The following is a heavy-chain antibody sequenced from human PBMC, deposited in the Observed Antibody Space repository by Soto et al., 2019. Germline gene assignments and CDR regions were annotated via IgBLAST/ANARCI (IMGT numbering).Heavy chain of an antibody. Sequence: PSETLSLTCTVSGGSVSSGSYYWSWIRQPPGKGLEWIGYIYYSGSTNYNPSLKSRVTISVDTSKNQFSLKLTSVTTADTAMYYCTRGGDPYKTGHWGQGTLVTVSS. J-gene: IGHJ4*02. CDR2: IYYSGST. V-gene: IGHV4-61*01. D-gene: IGHD2-21*01. CDR1: GGSVSSGSYY. CDR3: TRGGDPYKTGH.